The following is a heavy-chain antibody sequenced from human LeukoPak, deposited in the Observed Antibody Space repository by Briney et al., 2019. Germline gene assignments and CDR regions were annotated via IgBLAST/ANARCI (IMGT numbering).Heavy chain of an antibody. D-gene: IGHD5-18*01. CDR3: AGERETALYYFDY. Sequence: ASVTVSFKSSVYTFTNYQMHWVRQAPGQGREWMGMISPSGGSTSYAQKFQARVTMTRDTSTSTVYMELSSLRSEDTAVYYCAGERETALYYFDYWGQGTLVTVSS. J-gene: IGHJ4*02. V-gene: IGHV1-46*01. CDR1: VYTFTNYQ. CDR2: ISPSGGST.